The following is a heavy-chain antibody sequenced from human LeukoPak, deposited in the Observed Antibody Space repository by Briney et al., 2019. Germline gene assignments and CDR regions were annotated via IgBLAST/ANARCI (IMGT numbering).Heavy chain of an antibody. CDR1: GYTFTGYY. D-gene: IGHD3-9*01. J-gene: IGHJ3*02. CDR2: INPNSGGT. CDR3: ARDRFWDDILTGYYLGNAFDI. Sequence: ASVKVSCKASGYTFTGYYMHWVRRAPGQGLEWMGWINPNSGGTNYAQKFQGRVTMTRDTSISTAYMELSRLRSDDTAVYYCARDRFWDDILTGYYLGNAFDIWGQGTMVTVSS. V-gene: IGHV1-2*02.